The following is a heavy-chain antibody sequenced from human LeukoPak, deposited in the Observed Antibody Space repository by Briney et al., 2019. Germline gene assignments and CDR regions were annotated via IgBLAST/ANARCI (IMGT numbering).Heavy chain of an antibody. CDR3: ANYGDYWFVDDY. J-gene: IGHJ4*02. D-gene: IGHD4-17*01. Sequence: GGSLRLSCAASGFTFSNAWMSWVRQAPGKGLEWVGRIKSKTDGGTTDYAAPVKGRLTISRDDSKNTLYLQMNSLKTEDTAVYYCANYGDYWFVDDYWGQGTLVTVSS. CDR2: IKSKTDGGTT. CDR1: GFTFSNAW. V-gene: IGHV3-15*01.